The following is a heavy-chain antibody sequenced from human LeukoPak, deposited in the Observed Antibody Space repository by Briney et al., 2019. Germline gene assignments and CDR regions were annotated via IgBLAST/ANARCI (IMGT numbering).Heavy chain of an antibody. D-gene: IGHD6-13*01. Sequence: GGSLRLSCAASGFTFSDYYMSWVRQAPGKGLEWVSAISGSGGSTYYADSVKGRFTISRDNSKNTLYLQMNSLRAEDTAVYYCAKEENSSWYYYYYGMDVWGQGTTVTVSS. CDR3: AKEENSSWYYYYYGMDV. J-gene: IGHJ6*02. V-gene: IGHV3-23*01. CDR2: ISGSGGST. CDR1: GFTFSDYY.